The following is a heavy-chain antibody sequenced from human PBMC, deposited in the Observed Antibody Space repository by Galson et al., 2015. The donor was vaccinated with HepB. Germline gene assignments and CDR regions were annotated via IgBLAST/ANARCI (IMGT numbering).Heavy chain of an antibody. CDR2: ISYDGSNK. CDR1: GFTFSSYA. Sequence: SLRLSCAASGFTFSSYAMHWVRQAPGKGLEWVAVISYDGSNKYYADSVKGRFTISRDNSKNTLYLQMNSLRAEDTAVYYCARDSSDKAVAAYLLDYWGQGTLVTVSS. J-gene: IGHJ4*02. D-gene: IGHD6-19*01. V-gene: IGHV3-30*04. CDR3: ARDSSDKAVAAYLLDY.